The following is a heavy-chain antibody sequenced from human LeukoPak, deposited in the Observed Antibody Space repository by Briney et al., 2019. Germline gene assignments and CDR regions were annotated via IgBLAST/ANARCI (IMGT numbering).Heavy chain of an antibody. D-gene: IGHD5-18*01. CDR1: GSTFTTYW. CDR3: ARDAVDTANAV. J-gene: IGHJ6*02. CDR2: INSDGSIT. V-gene: IGHV3-74*01. Sequence: GGSLRLSCAASGSTFTTYWMHWVRQAPGKGLVWVSHINSDGSITSYADSVKGRFTISRDNAKNTLYLQMNSLRAEDTAVYYCARDAVDTANAVWGQGTTVTVSS.